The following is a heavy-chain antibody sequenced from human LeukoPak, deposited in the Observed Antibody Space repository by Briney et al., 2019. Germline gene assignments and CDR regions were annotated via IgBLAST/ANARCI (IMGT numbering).Heavy chain of an antibody. CDR1: GFTFSDFY. D-gene: IGHD6-13*01. Sequence: GGSLRLSCAASGFTFSDFYMTWIGQAPGRGLEWVSYISGASTYTSYADSVKGRFTISRDNAKNSLYLQMNSLRAEDTAVYYCATSSSWYYFDYWGQGTLVTVSS. J-gene: IGHJ4*02. CDR3: ATSSSWYYFDY. CDR2: ISGASTYT. V-gene: IGHV3-11*06.